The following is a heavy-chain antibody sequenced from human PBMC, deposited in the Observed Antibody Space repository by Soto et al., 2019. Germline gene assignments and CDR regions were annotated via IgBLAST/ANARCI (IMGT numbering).Heavy chain of an antibody. J-gene: IGHJ5*02. CDR2: IYYSGST. Sequence: SETLALTCTVSGGAISSGGYYWSWIRQHPGKGLEWIGYIYYSGSTYYNPSLKSRVTISVDTSKNLFSLKLSSVTAADTAVYYCARRDVVVPAATPLSAHQLAFDPWGQGTLVTVSS. V-gene: IGHV4-31*03. CDR1: GGAISSGGYY. D-gene: IGHD2-2*01. CDR3: ARRDVVVPAATPLSAHQLAFDP.